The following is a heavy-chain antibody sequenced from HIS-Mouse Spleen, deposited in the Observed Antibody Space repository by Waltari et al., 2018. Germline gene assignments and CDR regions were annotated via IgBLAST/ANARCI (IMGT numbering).Heavy chain of an antibody. CDR2: LNPNSGNT. Sequence: QVQLVQSGAEVKKPGASVKVSCKASGYTFTSYDINWVRQATGQGLEWMGWLNPNSGNTGYAQRFQGRVTMTRNTSISTAYMELSSLRSEDTAVYYCARGTPAAAGPDYYYYGMDVWGQWTTVTVSS. CDR3: ARGTPAAAGPDYYYYGMDV. V-gene: IGHV1-8*01. CDR1: GYTFTSYD. D-gene: IGHD6-13*01. J-gene: IGHJ6*02.